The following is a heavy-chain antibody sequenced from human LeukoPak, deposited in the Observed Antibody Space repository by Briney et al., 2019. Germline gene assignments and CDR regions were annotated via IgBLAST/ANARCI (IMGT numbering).Heavy chain of an antibody. CDR2: ISSSSSYI. CDR1: GFTFSSYS. D-gene: IGHD2-2*01. J-gene: IGHJ5*02. V-gene: IGHV3-21*01. Sequence: KSGGSLRLSCAASGFTFSSYSMNGVRQAPGKGLEWFSSISSSSSYIYYADSVKGRFTISRDNAKNSLCLQMNSLRAEDTAVYYCARDPGRYCSSTSCSWGQGTLVTVSS. CDR3: ARDPGRYCSSTSCS.